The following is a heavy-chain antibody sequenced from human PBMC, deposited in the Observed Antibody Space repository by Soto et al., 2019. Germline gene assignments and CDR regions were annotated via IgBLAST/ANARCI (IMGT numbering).Heavy chain of an antibody. D-gene: IGHD4-17*01. Sequence: QITLKEAGPTLVRPAQTLTLTCDFSGFSLSTYHMGVAWIRQPPGKALEWLALLYWDDDKRYTPSLKDRLAISKDTSNHQVVLTLTNIDPGASATYFCAHAGDYDLLTFDHWGPGTLVTVSS. CDR1: GFSLSTYHMG. CDR2: LYWDDDK. J-gene: IGHJ4*01. CDR3: AHAGDYDLLTFDH. V-gene: IGHV2-5*02.